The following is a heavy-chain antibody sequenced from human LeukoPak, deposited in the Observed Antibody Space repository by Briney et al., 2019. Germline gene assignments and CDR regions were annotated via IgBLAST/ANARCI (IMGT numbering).Heavy chain of an antibody. J-gene: IGHJ4*02. D-gene: IGHD6-6*01. CDR3: ARDWEQLGGFDY. CDR1: GYTFTSYY. V-gene: IGHV1-46*01. CDR2: INPSGGST. Sequence: ASVKVSCKASGYTFTSYYMHWERQAPGQGLEWMGIINPSGGSTSYAQKFQGRVTMTRDTSTSTVYMELSSLRSEDTAVYYCARDWEQLGGFDYWGQGTLVTVSS.